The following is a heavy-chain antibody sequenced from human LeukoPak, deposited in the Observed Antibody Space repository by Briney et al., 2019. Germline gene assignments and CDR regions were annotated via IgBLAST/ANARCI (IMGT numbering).Heavy chain of an antibody. CDR3: ARDRCSGGSCYGHDAFDI. Sequence: ASVKVSCKASGYTFTGYYMHWVRQAPGQGLEWMGWIYPNSGGTNYAQKFQGRVTMTRDTSISTAYMELSRLRSDDTAVYYCARDRCSGGSCYGHDAFDIWGQGTMVTVSS. J-gene: IGHJ3*02. CDR2: IYPNSGGT. V-gene: IGHV1-2*02. D-gene: IGHD2-15*01. CDR1: GYTFTGYY.